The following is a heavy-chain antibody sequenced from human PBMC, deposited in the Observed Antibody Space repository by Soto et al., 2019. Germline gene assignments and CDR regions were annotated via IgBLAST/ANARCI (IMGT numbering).Heavy chain of an antibody. J-gene: IGHJ6*02. D-gene: IGHD6-13*01. CDR1: GFTFSNAW. CDR2: IKSITDGGTT. Sequence: PGGSLRLSCAASGFTFSNAWINWVRQAPGKGLEWVGRIKSITDGGTTDFAAPVKGRFAISRDDSKDMVYLQMNSLKTEDTAVYYCAKKVVAAAGIYYYYYGMDVWGQGTTVTVSS. V-gene: IGHV3-15*07. CDR3: AKKVVAAAGIYYYYYGMDV.